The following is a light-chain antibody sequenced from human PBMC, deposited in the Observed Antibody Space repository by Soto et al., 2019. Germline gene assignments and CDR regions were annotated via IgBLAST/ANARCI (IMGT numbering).Light chain of an antibody. V-gene: IGKV3-20*01. J-gene: IGKJ1*01. CDR2: NTS. Sequence: EIVLTQSAGSLSVCPGERASLXCRASQSVSIKLVWYQQNAGQAPRPLISNTSTMAHGSPARFSCSGSGTEFTRTISRLEPEDFAVYYGQQYVSSPWAFGQGTKVDIK. CDR3: QQYVSSPWA. CDR1: QSVSIK.